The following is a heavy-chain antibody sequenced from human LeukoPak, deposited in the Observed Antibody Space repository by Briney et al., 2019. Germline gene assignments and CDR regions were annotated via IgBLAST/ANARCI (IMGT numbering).Heavy chain of an antibody. CDR2: IYYSGST. J-gene: IGHJ4*02. CDR1: GGSISSYY. CDR3: AREGLAGFRSGSYSYYFDY. Sequence: SETLSLTCTVSGGSISSYYWSWIRQPPGKGLEWIGYIYYSGSTNYNPSLKSRVTISVDTSKNQFSLKLSSVTAADTAVYYCAREGLAGFRSGSYSYYFDYWGQGTLVTVSS. V-gene: IGHV4-59*01. D-gene: IGHD1-26*01.